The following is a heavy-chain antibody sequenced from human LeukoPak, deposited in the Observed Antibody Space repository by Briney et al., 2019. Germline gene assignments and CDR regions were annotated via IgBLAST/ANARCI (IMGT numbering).Heavy chain of an antibody. CDR2: ISSSSSTI. V-gene: IGHV3-48*01. Sequence: GGALRLFCAASGFTFSSYSMNWVRQAPGEGLGGGSYISSSSSTIYYADSVKGRFTISRDNAKNSLYLQMNSLRAEDTAVYYCARDLVVVPAAYSPGWGQGTLVTVSS. CDR3: ARDLVVVPAAYSPG. D-gene: IGHD2-2*01. J-gene: IGHJ4*02. CDR1: GFTFSSYS.